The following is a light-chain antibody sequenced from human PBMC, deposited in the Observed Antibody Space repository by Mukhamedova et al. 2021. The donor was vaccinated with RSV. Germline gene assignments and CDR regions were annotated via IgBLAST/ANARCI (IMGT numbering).Light chain of an antibody. CDR3: QQYNSYPLT. J-gene: IGKJ4*01. CDR1: RGISNW. Sequence: TWGASRGISNWLAWYQHKPEKAPKSLIYGASNLQSGVPSRFSGSGSGTRFTLTISSLQPEDSATYYCQQYNSYPLTFGGGTKVEI. CDR2: GAS. V-gene: IGKV1D-16*01.